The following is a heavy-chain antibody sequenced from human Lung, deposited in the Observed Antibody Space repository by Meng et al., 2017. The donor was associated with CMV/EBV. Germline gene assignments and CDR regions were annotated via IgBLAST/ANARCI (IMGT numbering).Heavy chain of an antibody. V-gene: IGHV3-33*06. CDR2: IWYDGSNK. D-gene: IGHD3-3*01. CDR1: GFTFSSYG. Sequence: LTXXASGFTFSSYGMHWVRQAPGKGLEWVAVIWYDGSNKYYADSVKGRFTISRDNSKNTLYLQMNSLRAEDTAVYYCAKSQVYYDFWSGIKGRLVYYYYYGMDVWGQGXTVTVSS. CDR3: AKSQVYYDFWSGIKGRLVYYYYYGMDV. J-gene: IGHJ6*02.